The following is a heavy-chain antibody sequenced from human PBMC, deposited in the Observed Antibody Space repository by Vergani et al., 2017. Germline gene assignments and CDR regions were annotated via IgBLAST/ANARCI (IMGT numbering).Heavy chain of an antibody. D-gene: IGHD5-24*01. CDR3: ARPGSIEMATKITVEWYFDL. CDR2: ISGSGGST. V-gene: IGHV3-23*01. Sequence: EVQLLESGGGLVQPGGSLRLSCAASGFTFSSYAMSWVRQAPGKGLEWVSAISGSGGSTYYADSVKGRFTISRDNSKNTLYLQMNSLRAEDTAVYYCARPGSIEMATKITVEWYFDLWGRGTLVTVSS. CDR1: GFTFSSYA. J-gene: IGHJ2*01.